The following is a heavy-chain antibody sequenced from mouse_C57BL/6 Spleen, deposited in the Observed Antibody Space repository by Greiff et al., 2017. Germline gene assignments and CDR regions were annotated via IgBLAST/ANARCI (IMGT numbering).Heavy chain of an antibody. D-gene: IGHD1-1*01. Sequence: VQLQQPGAELVMPGASVKLSCKASGYTFTSYWMHWVKQRPGQGLEWIGEIDPSDSYTNYNQKFKGKSTLTVDKSSSTAYMQLSSLTSEDSAVYSCERYDGSSYGWGRGTTLTVSS. J-gene: IGHJ2*01. CDR3: ERYDGSSYG. CDR1: GYTFTSYW. V-gene: IGHV1-69*01. CDR2: IDPSDSYT.